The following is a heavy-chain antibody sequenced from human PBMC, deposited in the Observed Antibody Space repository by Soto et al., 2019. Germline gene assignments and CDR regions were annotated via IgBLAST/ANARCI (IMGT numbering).Heavy chain of an antibody. J-gene: IGHJ6*02. V-gene: IGHV1-69*06. CDR2: IIPIFGTA. CDR1: GGTFSSYA. Sequence: SVKVSCKASGGTFSSYAISWVRQAPGQGLEWMGGIIPIFGTANYAQKFQGRVTITADKSTSTAYMELSSLRSEDTAVYYCASLQGRGPNCGMDVWGQGTTVTVSS. CDR3: ASLQGRGPNCGMDV.